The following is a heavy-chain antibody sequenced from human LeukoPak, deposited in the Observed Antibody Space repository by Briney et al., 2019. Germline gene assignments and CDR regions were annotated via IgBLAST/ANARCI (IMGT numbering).Heavy chain of an antibody. J-gene: IGHJ6*02. CDR1: GFTFSSYW. CDR2: INRDGSGT. CDR3: VRGYSFGPYGMDV. D-gene: IGHD2-15*01. Sequence: AGGSLRLSCAASGFTFSSYWMHWVRQPSGKGLVWVSRINRDGSGTSYVDSVKGRFTISRDNSKNTLYLQMSSLRAEDTAVYFCVRGYSFGPYGMDVWGQGTTVTVSS. V-gene: IGHV3-74*01.